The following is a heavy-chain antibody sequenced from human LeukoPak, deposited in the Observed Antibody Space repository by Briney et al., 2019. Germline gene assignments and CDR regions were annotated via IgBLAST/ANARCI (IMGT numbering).Heavy chain of an antibody. V-gene: IGHV3-23*01. CDR3: VKGGTADWVGWTH. Sequence: GGSLRLSCAASGFTFSDHAMSWVRQAPAKGLEWVSSINGNGGGSYYIDSVKGRFTVSRDNSENALYLQMNNLRTEDTAVYFCVKGGTADWVGWTHWGQGSLVTVFS. CDR2: INGNGGGS. CDR1: GFTFSDHA. J-gene: IGHJ4*02. D-gene: IGHD7-27*01.